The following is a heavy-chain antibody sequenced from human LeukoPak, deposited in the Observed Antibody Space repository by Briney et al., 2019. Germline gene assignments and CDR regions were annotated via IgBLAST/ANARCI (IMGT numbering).Heavy chain of an antibody. J-gene: IGHJ6*02. CDR1: GYTFTSYG. V-gene: IGHV1-18*01. CDR3: ARVDALYYYYYGMDV. D-gene: IGHD3/OR15-3a*01. Sequence: ALVKVSCKASGYTFTSYGISWVRQAPGQGLEWMGWISAYNGNTNYAQKLQGRVTMATDTSTSTAYMELRSLRSDDTAVYYCARVDALYYYYYGMDVWGQGTTVTVSS. CDR2: ISAYNGNT.